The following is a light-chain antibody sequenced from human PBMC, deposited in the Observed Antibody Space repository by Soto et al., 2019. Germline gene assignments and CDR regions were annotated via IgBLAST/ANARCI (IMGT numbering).Light chain of an antibody. CDR2: AAA. CDR1: QDIRDD. J-gene: IGKJ3*01. V-gene: IGKV1-6*01. CDR3: LQDYTYPFT. Sequence: AIQMTQSPSSLSASVGDRVTITCRASQDIRDDLGWYQHKPGKAPKLLIYAAASLQRGVPSRFSGSGSVTDFTLTISSLQPEDFATYYCLQDYTYPFTFGPGTKVDIQ.